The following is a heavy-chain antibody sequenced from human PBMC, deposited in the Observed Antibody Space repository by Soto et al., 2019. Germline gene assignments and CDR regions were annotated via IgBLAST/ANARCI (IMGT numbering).Heavy chain of an antibody. CDR2: IYTSGRT. V-gene: IGHV4-4*07. CDR3: ARGPTQGDYYVY. CDR1: GGSISSYY. J-gene: IGHJ4*02. Sequence: SETLSLTCTVSGGSISSYYWSWIRQPAGKGLEWIGRIYTSGRTNYNPSLKSRVTMSVDTSKNQFSLKLSSVTAADTAVHYCARGPTQGDYYVYWGQGTMVTVSS.